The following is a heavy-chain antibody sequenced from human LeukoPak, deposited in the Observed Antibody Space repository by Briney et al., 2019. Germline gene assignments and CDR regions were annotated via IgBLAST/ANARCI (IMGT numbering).Heavy chain of an antibody. D-gene: IGHD1-26*01. J-gene: IGHJ3*02. V-gene: IGHV4-59*12. CDR1: GGSISSYY. CDR2: IYYSGST. CDR3: ARAPAVVGASLDAFDI. Sequence: KASETLSLTCTVSGGSISSYYWSWIRQPPGKGLEWIGYIYYSGSTNYNPSLKSRVTISVDTSKNQFSLKLSSVTAADTAVYYCARAPAVVGASLDAFDIWGQGTMVTVSS.